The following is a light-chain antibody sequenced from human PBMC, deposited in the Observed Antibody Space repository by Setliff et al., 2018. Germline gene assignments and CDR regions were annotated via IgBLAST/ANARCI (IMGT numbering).Light chain of an antibody. CDR2: GAS. CDR1: QGISRA. J-gene: IGKJ4*01. V-gene: IGKV1-13*02. CDR3: QQFSTSPLT. Sequence: AIQLTQSPSSLSASIGDRVTITCRASQGISRALAWYQQKPGKTPQVLMSGASNLESGVPSRFSGSGSGTDFTLTISGLQPEDFATYYCQQFSTSPLTFGGGTKVDIK.